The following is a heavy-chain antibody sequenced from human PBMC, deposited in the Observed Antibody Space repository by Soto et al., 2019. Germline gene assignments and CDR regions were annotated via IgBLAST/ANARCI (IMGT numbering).Heavy chain of an antibody. CDR1: GGSISSSNW. D-gene: IGHD6-19*01. CDR2: IYHSGST. CDR3: ARDSNPGYSSGRWLSPFDY. J-gene: IGHJ4*02. V-gene: IGHV4-4*02. Sequence: QVQLQESGPGLVKPSGTLSLTCAVSGGSISSSNWWSWVRQPPGKGLEWIGEIYHSGSTNYNPSLKSRVTISVDKSKNQFSLKLSSVTAADTAVYYCARDSNPGYSSGRWLSPFDYWGQGTLVTVSS.